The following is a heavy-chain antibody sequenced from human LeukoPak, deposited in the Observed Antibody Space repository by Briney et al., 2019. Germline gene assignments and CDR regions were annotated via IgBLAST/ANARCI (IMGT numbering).Heavy chain of an antibody. D-gene: IGHD6-19*01. Sequence: SETLSLTCTVSGGSISSYYWSWIRRPPGKGLEWIGEINHSGSTNYNPSLKSRVTISVDTSKNQFSLKLSSVTAADTAVYYCASFSGWQYYFDYWGRGTLVTVSS. CDR3: ASFSGWQYYFDY. CDR1: GGSISSYY. CDR2: INHSGST. J-gene: IGHJ4*02. V-gene: IGHV4-34*01.